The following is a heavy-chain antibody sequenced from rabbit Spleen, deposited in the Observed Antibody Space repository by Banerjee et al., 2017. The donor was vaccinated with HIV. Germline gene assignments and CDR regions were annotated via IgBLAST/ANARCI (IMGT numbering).Heavy chain of an antibody. CDR3: ARDSGSSFSSYGMDL. Sequence: QSLEESGGDLVKPGASLTLTCTASGVSFSFNSYMCWVRQAPGKGLEWIACIDIGSSGFTYFASWAKGRFTISKTSSTTVTLQMTSLTAADTATYFCARDSGSSFSSYGMDLWGPGPLVTVS. D-gene: IGHD8-1*01. CDR1: GVSFSFNSY. V-gene: IGHV1S40*01. J-gene: IGHJ6*01. CDR2: IDIGSSGFT.